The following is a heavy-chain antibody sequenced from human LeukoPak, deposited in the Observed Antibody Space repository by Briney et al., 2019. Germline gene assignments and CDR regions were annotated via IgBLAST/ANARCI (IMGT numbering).Heavy chain of an antibody. Sequence: GGSLRLSCAASGFTFSSYEMNWVRQAPGKGLEWLSYITSSGSTTHYADSVKGRFTISRGNSKNTLYLQMNSLRAEDTAVYYCARGAKSIAARPFDYWGQGALVTVSS. CDR2: ITSSGSTT. J-gene: IGHJ4*02. CDR1: GFTFSSYE. V-gene: IGHV3-48*03. D-gene: IGHD6-6*01. CDR3: ARGAKSIAARPFDY.